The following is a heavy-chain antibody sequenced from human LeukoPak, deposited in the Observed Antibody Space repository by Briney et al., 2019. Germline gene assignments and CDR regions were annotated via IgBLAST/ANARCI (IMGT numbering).Heavy chain of an antibody. Sequence: GGSLRLSCAASGFTFSSYWMSWVRQAPGKGLEWVANIKQDGSEKYYVDSVKGRFTISRDNAKNSLYLQMNSLRAEDTAVYYCARVLRTVPQRGAFDIWGQGTMVTVSS. CDR3: ARVLRTVPQRGAFDI. CDR1: GFTFSSYW. CDR2: IKQDGSEK. D-gene: IGHD4-17*01. J-gene: IGHJ3*02. V-gene: IGHV3-7*04.